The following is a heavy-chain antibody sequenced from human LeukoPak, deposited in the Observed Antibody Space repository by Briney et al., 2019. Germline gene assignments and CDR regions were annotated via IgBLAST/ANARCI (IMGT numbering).Heavy chain of an antibody. CDR2: IGGSGERT. Sequence: GASLRLSCAASGFIFSTYGMIWVRQAPGKGLGWVAGIGGSGERTFYPDSVQGRFTISRDTSKNTLYLQVNSLRAEDTAVYYCAKTSLGHRPSYSTMDVWGQGTTVTVSS. V-gene: IGHV3-23*01. CDR1: GFIFSTYG. CDR3: AKTSLGHRPSYSTMDV. J-gene: IGHJ6*02. D-gene: IGHD2-15*01.